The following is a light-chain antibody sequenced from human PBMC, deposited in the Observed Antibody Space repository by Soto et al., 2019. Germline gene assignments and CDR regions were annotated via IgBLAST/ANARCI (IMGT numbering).Light chain of an antibody. CDR3: QQYNNWPPWT. V-gene: IGKV3-15*01. Sequence: EIVLTQSPGTVSVPPGERATLSCRASQSVSDKLAWYQQKPGQAPRLLIYHASARATGIPARFSGSGSGTEFTLTISGLQSEDFAVYYCQQYNNWPPWTFGQGTKVDIK. J-gene: IGKJ1*01. CDR1: QSVSDK. CDR2: HAS.